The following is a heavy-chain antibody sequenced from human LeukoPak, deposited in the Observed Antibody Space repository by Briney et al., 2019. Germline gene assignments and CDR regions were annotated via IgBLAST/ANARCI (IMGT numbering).Heavy chain of an antibody. CDR2: ISGSGGST. V-gene: IGHV3-23*01. J-gene: IGHJ5*02. Sequence: PGGSLRLSCAASGFTFSSYAMSWVRQAPGKGLEWVSAISGSGGSTYYADSVKGWFTISRDNAKNSLYLQMNSLRAEDTAVYYCARLGIVATGDNWFDPWGQGTLVTVSS. CDR3: ARLGIVATGDNWFDP. D-gene: IGHD5-12*01. CDR1: GFTFSSYA.